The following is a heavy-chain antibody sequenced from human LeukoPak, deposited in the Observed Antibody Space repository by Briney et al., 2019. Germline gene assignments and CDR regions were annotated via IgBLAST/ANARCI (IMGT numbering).Heavy chain of an antibody. CDR3: ARDGKNTYYYDSSGYELDY. J-gene: IGHJ4*02. Sequence: EASVKDSCMASGYTFTSYSISCVRQAPGQGGERMGWISAYNGNTNYAQKLQGRVTMTTDTYTSTAYMELRSLRSDDTAVYYCARDGKNTYYYDSSGYELDYWGQGTLVTASS. D-gene: IGHD3-22*01. CDR2: ISAYNGNT. V-gene: IGHV1-18*01. CDR1: GYTFTSYS.